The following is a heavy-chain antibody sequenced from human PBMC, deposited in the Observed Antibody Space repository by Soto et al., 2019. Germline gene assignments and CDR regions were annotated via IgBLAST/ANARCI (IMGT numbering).Heavy chain of an antibody. Sequence: ASVKVSCKASGYTFTSYDINWVRQATGQGLEWMGWMNPNSGNTGYAQKFQGRVTMTRNTSISTAYMELSSLRSEDTAVYYCARVWNCISTSCLIYYYYGMDVWGQGTTVTVSS. CDR1: GYTFTSYD. D-gene: IGHD2-2*01. J-gene: IGHJ6*02. V-gene: IGHV1-8*01. CDR2: MNPNSGNT. CDR3: ARVWNCISTSCLIYYYYGMDV.